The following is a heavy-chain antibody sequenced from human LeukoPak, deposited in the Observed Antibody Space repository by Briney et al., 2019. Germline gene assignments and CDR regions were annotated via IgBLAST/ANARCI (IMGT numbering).Heavy chain of an antibody. CDR1: GDSVSSNNGA. Sequence: SQTLTLTCAISGDSVSSNNGAWNWIRQSPSRGLEWLGRTYYRSKWYNDYAGSLVSRITISPDTSKNQFSLQVYSVTPEDTAVYYCARDVGTTGWHTYDFWGQGTLVTVSS. D-gene: IGHD3-9*01. CDR2: TYYRSKWYN. CDR3: ARDVGTTGWHTYDF. J-gene: IGHJ4*02. V-gene: IGHV6-1*01.